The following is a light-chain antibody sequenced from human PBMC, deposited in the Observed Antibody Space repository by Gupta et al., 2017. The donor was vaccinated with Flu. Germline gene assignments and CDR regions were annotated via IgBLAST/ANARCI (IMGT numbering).Light chain of an antibody. Sequence: QSVLTQPPSAPGTPGQSVTISCSGSNSDIGTNAVNWFQQLPGTAPKLLIYNDNRRPSGVPDRFSSSKSGTSASLAISGLQSEDEADFYCAAWDDSLKGWVFGGGTKLTVL. CDR1: NSDIGTNA. CDR2: NDN. J-gene: IGLJ3*02. CDR3: AAWDDSLKGWV. V-gene: IGLV1-44*01.